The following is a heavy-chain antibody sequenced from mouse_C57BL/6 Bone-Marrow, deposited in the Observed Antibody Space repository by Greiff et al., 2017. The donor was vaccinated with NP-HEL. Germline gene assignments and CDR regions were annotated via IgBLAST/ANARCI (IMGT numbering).Heavy chain of an antibody. CDR3: TRSGLRLQY. J-gene: IGHJ2*01. Sequence: LQESGAELVRPGASVTLSCKASGYTFTDYEMHWVKQTPVHGLEWIGAIDPETGGTAYNQKFKGKAILTADKSSSTAYMELRSLTSEDSAVYYCTRSGLRLQYWGQGTTLTVSS. D-gene: IGHD3-2*02. CDR2: IDPETGGT. V-gene: IGHV1-15*01. CDR1: GYTFTDYE.